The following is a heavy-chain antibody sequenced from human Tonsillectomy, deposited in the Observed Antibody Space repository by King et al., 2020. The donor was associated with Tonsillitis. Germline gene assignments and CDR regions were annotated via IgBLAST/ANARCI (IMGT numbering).Heavy chain of an antibody. CDR2: ISSSSSYI. Sequence: VQLVESGGGLVKPGGSLRLSCAASGFTFSSYSMNWVRQAPGKGLEWVSSISSSSSYIYYADSVKGRFTISRDNAKNSLYLQMNSLRAEDTAVYYCASSQYSSGRGYFQHWGQGTLVTVSS. D-gene: IGHD6-19*01. CDR3: ASSQYSSGRGYFQH. J-gene: IGHJ1*01. V-gene: IGHV3-21*01. CDR1: GFTFSSYS.